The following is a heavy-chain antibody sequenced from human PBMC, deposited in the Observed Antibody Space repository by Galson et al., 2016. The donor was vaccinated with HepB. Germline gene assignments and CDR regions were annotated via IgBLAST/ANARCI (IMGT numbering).Heavy chain of an antibody. Sequence: SLRLSCAASGFTFSNFAMTWVRQAPGKGLEWISGISGKGGSTYYADSVKGRFTVSRDNSKNTLHLHMNSLRVDDTAVYYCAGLGSGSFRWYFYGMEVWGKGTTVTVPS. D-gene: IGHD3-10*01. V-gene: IGHV3-23*01. J-gene: IGHJ6*04. CDR3: AGLGSGSFRWYFYGMEV. CDR1: GFTFSNFA. CDR2: ISGKGGST.